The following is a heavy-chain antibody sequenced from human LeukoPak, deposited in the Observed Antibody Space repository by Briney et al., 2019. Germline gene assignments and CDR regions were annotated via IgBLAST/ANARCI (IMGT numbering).Heavy chain of an antibody. V-gene: IGHV1-18*01. J-gene: IGHJ6*03. CDR1: GYTFTSYG. CDR3: ARAGVAGLIYYYYQYMDV. Sequence: ASVKVSCKASGYTFTSYGISWVRQAPGQGLEWMGWISAYNGNTNYAQKLQGRVTMTTDTSTSIAYMELRSLRSDDTAVYYCARAGVAGLIYYYYQYMDVWGKGTTVTVSS. D-gene: IGHD6-19*01. CDR2: ISAYNGNT.